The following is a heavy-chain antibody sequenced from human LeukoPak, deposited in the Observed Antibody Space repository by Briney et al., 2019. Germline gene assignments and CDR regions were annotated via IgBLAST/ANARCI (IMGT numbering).Heavy chain of an antibody. CDR2: ISYHGSSQ. CDR3: ARAGPDDHRFDY. D-gene: IGHD1-1*01. Sequence: GGSLILSCAASGFTITSYAMHWVRQAPGKGLEWVAVISYHGSSQYCADSVKGRFTISRDTLKNTLYLQMFSLRPEDTAIYYCARAGPDDHRFDYWGQGTLVAVSS. V-gene: IGHV3-30-3*01. J-gene: IGHJ4*02. CDR1: GFTITSYA.